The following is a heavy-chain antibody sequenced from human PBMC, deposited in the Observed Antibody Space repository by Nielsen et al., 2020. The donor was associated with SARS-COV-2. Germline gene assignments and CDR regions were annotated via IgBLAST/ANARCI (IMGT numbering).Heavy chain of an antibody. V-gene: IGHV3-7*01. CDR3: ARYSGAY. J-gene: IGHJ4*02. D-gene: IGHD2-21*01. CDR1: GFTFSSYS. CDR2: IQQDGSEK. Sequence: ETLSLTCAASGFTFSSYSMNWVRQAPGKGLEWLANIQQDGSEKNYVDSVKGRFTISRDNAKNSLYLEMNSLRAEDTAVYYCARYSGAYWGQGTLVTVSS.